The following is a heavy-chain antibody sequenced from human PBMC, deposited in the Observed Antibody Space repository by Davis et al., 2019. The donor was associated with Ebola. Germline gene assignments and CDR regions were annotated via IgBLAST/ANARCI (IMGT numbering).Heavy chain of an antibody. V-gene: IGHV3-23*01. Sequence: GGSLRLSCEASGFTFRDYAMSWVRQAPGKGLEWVSGLVSCGYFTHYAGSVKGRFTVSRDNSKNTVYLQMNDMRAEDTAIYYCAKNGDFMTTTTYFDFWGQGILVTVSS. J-gene: IGHJ4*02. CDR2: LVSCGYFT. CDR3: AKNGDFMTTTTYFDF. CDR1: GFTFRDYA. D-gene: IGHD3-10*01.